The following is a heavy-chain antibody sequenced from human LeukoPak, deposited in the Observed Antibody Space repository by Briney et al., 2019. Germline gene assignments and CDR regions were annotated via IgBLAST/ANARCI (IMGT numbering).Heavy chain of an antibody. CDR3: ARESDYGDYVDH. CDR2: ISSSSSYI. V-gene: IGHV3-21*01. CDR1: GFTFSSYS. J-gene: IGHJ4*02. D-gene: IGHD4-17*01. Sequence: AGGSLRLSCAASGFTFSSYSMNWVRQAPGKGLEWVSSISSSSSYIYYADSVKGRFTISRDNAKNSLYLQMNSLRAEDTAVYYCARESDYGDYVDHWGQGTLVTVSS.